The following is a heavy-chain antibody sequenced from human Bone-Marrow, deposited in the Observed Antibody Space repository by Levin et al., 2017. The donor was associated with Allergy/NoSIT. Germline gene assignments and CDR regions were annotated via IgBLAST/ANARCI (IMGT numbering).Heavy chain of an antibody. V-gene: IGHV4-34*12. CDR1: GGSFSGYF. D-gene: IGHD1-26*01. J-gene: IGHJ4*02. Sequence: KASETLSLTCTVSGGSFSGYFWTWIRQTPGKGLEWLGEVVHSGTTSYNPSLQRRLTISVDPSRNEFSLKLTSVTAADTAVYFCARRYRSGAVGPTGYWGQGALVTVSS. CDR2: VVHSGTT. CDR3: ARRYRSGAVGPTGY.